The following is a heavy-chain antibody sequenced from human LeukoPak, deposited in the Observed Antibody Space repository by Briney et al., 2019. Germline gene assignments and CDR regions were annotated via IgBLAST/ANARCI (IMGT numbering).Heavy chain of an antibody. CDR3: VRDRELNY. CDR2: IYNSGST. Sequence: RTSETLSLTCAVSGGSISSSNWWSWVRQPPGQGLEWIGYIYNSGSTSYNPSLKSRATISADTSKNQFSLKLSSVTAADTAVYYCVRDRELNYWGQGTLVTVSS. J-gene: IGHJ4*02. CDR1: GGSISSSNW. V-gene: IGHV4-4*02. D-gene: IGHD1-7*01.